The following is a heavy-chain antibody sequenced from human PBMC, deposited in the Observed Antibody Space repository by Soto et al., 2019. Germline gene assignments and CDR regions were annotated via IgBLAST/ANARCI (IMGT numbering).Heavy chain of an antibody. J-gene: IGHJ4*02. CDR1: GGSISSGGYY. D-gene: IGHD3-16*02. Sequence: QVQLQESGPGLVKPSQTLSLTCTVSGGSISSGGYYWSWIRQYPGKGLEWLGYIYYSGTTYYNPSLKSRVTMSVDTSKNQFSLKLGSMTAADTAVYSCARALCYHFDYWGQGTLVTVSS. CDR2: IYYSGTT. V-gene: IGHV4-31*03. CDR3: ARALCYHFDY.